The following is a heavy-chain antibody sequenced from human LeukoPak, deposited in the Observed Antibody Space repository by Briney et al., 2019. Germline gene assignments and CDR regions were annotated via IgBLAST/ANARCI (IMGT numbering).Heavy chain of an antibody. CDR3: ARHRWGGPGPPGSHDAFDI. J-gene: IGHJ3*02. V-gene: IGHV4-39*01. Sequence: PSETLSLTCTVSGGSISSSSYYWGWIRQPPGKGLEWIGSIYYSGSTYYNPFLKSRVTISVDTSKNQFSLKLSSVTAADTAVYYCARHRWGGPGPPGSHDAFDIWGQGTMVTVSS. CDR2: IYYSGST. CDR1: GGSISSSSYY. D-gene: IGHD3-16*01.